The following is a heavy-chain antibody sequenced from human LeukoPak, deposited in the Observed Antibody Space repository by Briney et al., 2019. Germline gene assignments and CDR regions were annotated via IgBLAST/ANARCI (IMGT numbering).Heavy chain of an antibody. D-gene: IGHD5-12*01. Sequence: PGGSLRLSCAASGFTFSDYYMSWLRQAPGKGLEWVAYITSSGADIYYADSVKGRFTISRDNAKNALFLRMNSLRVEDTATYYCASDIVATSGDFWGQGTLVSVSS. CDR2: ITSSGADI. J-gene: IGHJ4*02. V-gene: IGHV3-11*01. CDR3: ASDIVATSGDF. CDR1: GFTFSDYY.